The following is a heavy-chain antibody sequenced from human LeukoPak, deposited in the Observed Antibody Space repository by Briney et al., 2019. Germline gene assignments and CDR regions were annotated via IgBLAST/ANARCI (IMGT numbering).Heavy chain of an antibody. CDR3: ARAQPHYPTYGMDA. CDR1: GFTFSSYA. D-gene: IGHD1-1*01. CDR2: ISYDGSNK. V-gene: IGHV3-30*04. Sequence: GGSLRLSCAASGFTFSSYAMHWVRQAPGKGLEWVAVISYDGSNKYYADSVKGRFTISRDNSKNTLYLQMNSLRAEDTAVYYCARAQPHYPTYGMDAWGQGTTVTVSS. J-gene: IGHJ6*02.